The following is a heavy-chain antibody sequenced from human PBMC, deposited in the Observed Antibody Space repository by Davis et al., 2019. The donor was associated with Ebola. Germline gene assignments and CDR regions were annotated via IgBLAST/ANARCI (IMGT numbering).Heavy chain of an antibody. Sequence: AASVKVSCKASGFILTNYAIHWVRQAPGQRLEWMGWVHGGNGNTKYSQRFQGRVTITTDTSASTVYLDLTSLRSDDTAVYYCARGGPVTRLVFYYYGMDVWGKGTTVTVSS. CDR3: ARGGPVTRLVFYYYGMDV. J-gene: IGHJ6*04. CDR2: VHGGNGNT. V-gene: IGHV1-3*01. D-gene: IGHD4-17*01. CDR1: GFILTNYA.